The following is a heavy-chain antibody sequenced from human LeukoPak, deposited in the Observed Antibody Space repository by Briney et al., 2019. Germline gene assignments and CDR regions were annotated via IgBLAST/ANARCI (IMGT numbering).Heavy chain of an antibody. J-gene: IGHJ5*02. Sequence: SETLSLTCTVSGGSISSSSYYWGWIRQSPGKGLEWIGSIYYGQTIYYNPSLNSRVTISVVTSKDQFTLQLNSVTAADTAVYYCVRHDGRGGATMGAFDPWGQGSLGTVSS. CDR1: GGSISSSSYY. D-gene: IGHD4/OR15-4a*01. V-gene: IGHV4-39*01. CDR3: VRHDGRGGATMGAFDP. CDR2: IYYGQTI.